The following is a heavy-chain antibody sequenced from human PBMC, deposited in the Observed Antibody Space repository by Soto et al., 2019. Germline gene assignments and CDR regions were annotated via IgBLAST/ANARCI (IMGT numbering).Heavy chain of an antibody. Sequence: PGESLKISCKGSGYSFTSYWIGWVRQMPGKGLEWMGIIYPGDSDTRYSPSFQGQVTISADKSISTAYLQWSSLKASDTAMYYFARGGMVRGVTNYYYYGMDVWGQGTTVTVSS. D-gene: IGHD3-10*01. J-gene: IGHJ6*02. V-gene: IGHV5-51*01. CDR3: ARGGMVRGVTNYYYYGMDV. CDR2: IYPGDSDT. CDR1: GYSFTSYW.